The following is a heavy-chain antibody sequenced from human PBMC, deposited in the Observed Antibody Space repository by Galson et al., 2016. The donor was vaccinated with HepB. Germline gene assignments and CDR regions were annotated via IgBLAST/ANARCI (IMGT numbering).Heavy chain of an antibody. CDR2: ISYDGSFK. J-gene: IGHJ4*02. Sequence: SLRLSCAASGFIFSNYGMHWVRQAPGKGLEWAAVISYDGSFKYYADAVNGRFTISRDNSKNTLYLQMNSLRAEDTAVYYCARDHRASYDSYGPGGYWGQGTLVTVSS. CDR3: ARDHRASYDSYGPGGY. CDR1: GFIFSNYG. V-gene: IGHV3-30*03. D-gene: IGHD3-22*01.